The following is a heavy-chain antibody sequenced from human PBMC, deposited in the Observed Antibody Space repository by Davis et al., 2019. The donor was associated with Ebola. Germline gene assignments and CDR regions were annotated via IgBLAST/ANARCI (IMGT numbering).Heavy chain of an antibody. Sequence: SRVTISVDTSKNQFSLKLSSVTAADTAVYYCARSGHYDFWSGYLYNWFDPWGQGTLVTVSS. J-gene: IGHJ5*02. CDR3: ARSGHYDFWSGYLYNWFDP. V-gene: IGHV4-34*01. D-gene: IGHD3-3*01.